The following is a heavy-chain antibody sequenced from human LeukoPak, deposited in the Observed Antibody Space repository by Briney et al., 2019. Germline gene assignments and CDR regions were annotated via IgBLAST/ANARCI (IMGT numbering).Heavy chain of an antibody. Sequence: VKVSCKASGYTFTGYCIHWVRQAPGQGLEWMGWINPNSGGTKYAQKFQGRVTMTRDTSIGTAHTQLSRLRSDDTAVYYCAKATESHHNLDYWGQGTLVTVSS. CDR1: GYTFTGYC. V-gene: IGHV1-2*02. CDR3: AKATESHHNLDY. CDR2: INPNSGGT. D-gene: IGHD1-14*01. J-gene: IGHJ4*02.